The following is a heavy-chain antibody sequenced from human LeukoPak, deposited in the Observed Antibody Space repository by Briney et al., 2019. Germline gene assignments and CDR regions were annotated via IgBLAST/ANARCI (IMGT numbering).Heavy chain of an antibody. D-gene: IGHD3-16*02. CDR2: IYYSGST. J-gene: IGHJ4*02. CDR3: AGQGLLGDYVWGSYRYTDY. Sequence: SETLSLTCTVSGGSISSSSYYWGWIRQPPGKGLEWIGSIYYSGSTYYNPSLKSRVTISVDTSKNQFSLKLSSVAAADTAVYYCAGQGLLGDYVWGSYRYTDYWGQGTLVTVSS. CDR1: GGSISSSSYY. V-gene: IGHV4-39*01.